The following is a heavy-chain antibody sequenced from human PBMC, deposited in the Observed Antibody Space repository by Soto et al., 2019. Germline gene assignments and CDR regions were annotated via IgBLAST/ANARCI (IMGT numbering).Heavy chain of an antibody. V-gene: IGHV2-5*02. J-gene: IGHJ4*02. CDR2: IYWDDDK. CDR1: GFSLSTSGVG. Sequence: QITLKESGPTLVKPTQTLTLTCTFSGFSLSTSGVGVGWIRQPPGKALEWLALIYWDDDKRYSPSLKSRLTTXKHXSXSQLVLTITNMDPVATATYYCAHTYYDSSGYRCFDYWGQGTLVTVSS. CDR3: AHTYYDSSGYRCFDY. D-gene: IGHD3-22*01.